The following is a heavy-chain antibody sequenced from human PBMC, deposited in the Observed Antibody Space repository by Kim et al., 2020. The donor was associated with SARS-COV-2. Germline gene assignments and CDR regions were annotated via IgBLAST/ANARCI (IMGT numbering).Heavy chain of an antibody. Sequence: GGSLRLSCVASGSTFSDHYMDWVRQTPGKGLEWVGRIGNKANIYMTEYAASVKGRFTISRDDSKNSLYLHMSSLGGEDTAVYHCTRGYSSVSVYALDIWGQGTMVTVSS. J-gene: IGHJ3*02. V-gene: IGHV3-72*01. D-gene: IGHD6-19*01. CDR1: GSTFSDHY. CDR3: TRGYSSVSVYALDI. CDR2: IGNKANIYMT.